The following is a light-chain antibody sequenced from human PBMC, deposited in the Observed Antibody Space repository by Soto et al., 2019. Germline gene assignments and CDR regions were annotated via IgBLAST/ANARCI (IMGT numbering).Light chain of an antibody. Sequence: EVVLTQSPGPLSLSPGERATLSCRASQSVSSTYLASYQQKPGQAPRLLIYDAFSRATGIPDRFSGSGSGTDFTLTIRRLEPDYFAVYYCQDYGSSRTVGQGTKVEIK. CDR2: DAF. CDR3: QDYGSSRT. CDR1: QSVSSTY. J-gene: IGKJ1*01. V-gene: IGKV3-20*01.